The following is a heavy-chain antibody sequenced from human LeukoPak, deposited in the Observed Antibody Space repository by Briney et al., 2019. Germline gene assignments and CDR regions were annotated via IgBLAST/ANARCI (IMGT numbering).Heavy chain of an antibody. CDR3: AGGRSSVLGY. J-gene: IGHJ4*02. CDR1: GGSISSSTYY. Sequence: SETLSLTCTVSGGSISSSTYYWGWIRQPPGKGLEWIGSIYYSGTTYYNPSLKSRVTISADTSKNQFSLKLSSVTAADTAVYYCAGGRSSVLGYWGQGTLVTVSS. V-gene: IGHV4-39*01. CDR2: IYYSGTT. D-gene: IGHD6-19*01.